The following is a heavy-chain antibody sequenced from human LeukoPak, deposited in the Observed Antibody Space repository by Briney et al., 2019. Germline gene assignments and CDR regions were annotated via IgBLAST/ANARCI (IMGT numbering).Heavy chain of an antibody. CDR3: ASPFDY. CDR2: ISSSNSTI. Sequence: PGGSLRLSCAASGFTFSTYSMNWVRQAPGKGLEWISYISSSNSTIYYADSVKGRFTISRDNAKNSLYLQMNSLSAEDTPVYYCASPFDYWGQGTLVTVSS. CDR1: GFTFSTYS. V-gene: IGHV3-48*01. J-gene: IGHJ4*02.